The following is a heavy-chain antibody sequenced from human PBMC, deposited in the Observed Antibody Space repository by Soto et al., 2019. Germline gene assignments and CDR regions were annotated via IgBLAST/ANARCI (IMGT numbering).Heavy chain of an antibody. J-gene: IGHJ4*02. CDR3: ARVSLVGYYFDY. CDR2: IWYDGSNK. D-gene: IGHD2-2*01. CDR1: GFTFSNYA. Sequence: GGSLRLSCAASGFTFSNYAMSWVRQAPGKGLEWVAVIWYDGSNKYYADSVKGRFTISRDNSKNTLYLQMNSLRAEDTAVYYCARVSLVGYYFDYWGQGTLVTVSS. V-gene: IGHV3-33*08.